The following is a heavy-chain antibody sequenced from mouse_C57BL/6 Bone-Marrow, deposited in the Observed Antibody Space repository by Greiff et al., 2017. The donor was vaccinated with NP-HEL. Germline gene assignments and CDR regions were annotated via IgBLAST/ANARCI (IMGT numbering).Heavy chain of an antibody. Sequence: QVQLQQSGAELARPGASVKLSCKASGYTFTSYGISWVKQRPGQGLEWIGEIYPRSGNTYYNEKFKGKATLTADKSSSTAYMELRSLTSEDSAVYFCASSPPYYSVYDFDYWGQGTTLTVSA. CDR3: ASSPPYYSVYDFDY. V-gene: IGHV1-81*01. CDR2: IYPRSGNT. J-gene: IGHJ2*01. CDR1: GYTFTSYG. D-gene: IGHD2-12*01.